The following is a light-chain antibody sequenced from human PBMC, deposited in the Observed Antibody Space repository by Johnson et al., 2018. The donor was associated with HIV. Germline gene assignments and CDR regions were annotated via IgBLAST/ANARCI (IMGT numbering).Light chain of an antibody. CDR3: ETWDSSLSGV. CDR1: SSNIGNNY. Sequence: QSVLTQSPSVSAAPGQKVTISCSGSSSNIGNNYVSWYQQLPGTAPKLLMYEDNKRPSGIPDRFSGSKSGTSATLGITGVQTGDEADYYCETWDSSLSGVFGTGTKVTVL. V-gene: IGLV1-51*02. CDR2: EDN. J-gene: IGLJ1*01.